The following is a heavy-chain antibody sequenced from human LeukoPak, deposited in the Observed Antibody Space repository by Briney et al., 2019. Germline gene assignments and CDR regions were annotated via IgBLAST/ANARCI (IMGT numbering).Heavy chain of an antibody. CDR3: AKDPYDILTGLDAFDI. J-gene: IGHJ3*02. D-gene: IGHD3-9*01. CDR2: ISGSGGST. V-gene: IGHV3-23*01. Sequence: PGGSLRLSCAASGFTFSSYAMSWVRQAPGKGLEWVSGISGSGGSTYYADSVKGRFTISRDNSKNTLYLQMNSLRAEGTAVYYCAKDPYDILTGLDAFDIWGQGTLVTVSS. CDR1: GFTFSSYA.